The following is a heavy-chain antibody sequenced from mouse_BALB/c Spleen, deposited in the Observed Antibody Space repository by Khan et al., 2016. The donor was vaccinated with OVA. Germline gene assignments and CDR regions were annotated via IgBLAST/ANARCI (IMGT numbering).Heavy chain of an antibody. CDR2: ISGDSSTI. V-gene: IGHV5-17*02. CDR3: ARSYFYGYYFDQ. J-gene: IGHJ2*01. Sequence: EVELVESGGGLVQPGGSRKLSCVASGFTFSSFGMHWVRQAPEKGLEWVASISGDSSTIYYTDTVKGRFTISRDNPKNTLFLQMTSLRSEDMAMYYCARSYFYGYYFDQWGQGTTLTVSS. CDR1: GFTFSSFG. D-gene: IGHD1-1*01.